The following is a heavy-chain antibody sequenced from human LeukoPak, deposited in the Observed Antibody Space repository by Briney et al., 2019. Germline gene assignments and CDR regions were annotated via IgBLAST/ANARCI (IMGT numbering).Heavy chain of an antibody. V-gene: IGHV4-61*02. CDR3: AKGAGPPWFDP. CDR2: IDRSGSS. CDR1: GDSISSDNYY. J-gene: IGHJ5*02. D-gene: IGHD6-19*01. Sequence: SETLSLTCTVSGDSISSDNYYWSWIRQPAGKGLEWIGRIDRSGSSNYKPFLKSRVTISVDTSKNQFSLKLTSVTAADTAVYYCAKGAGPPWFDPWGQGIPVTVSS.